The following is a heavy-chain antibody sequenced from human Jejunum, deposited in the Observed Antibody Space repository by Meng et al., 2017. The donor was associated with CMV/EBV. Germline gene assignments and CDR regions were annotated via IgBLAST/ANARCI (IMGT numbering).Heavy chain of an antibody. CDR1: TLSDYT. CDR2: IRSKTYSSAT. D-gene: IGHD2-2*01. V-gene: IGHV3-73*01. J-gene: IGHJ5*02. Sequence: TLSDYTIHWVRQAPGKGLEWAGRIRSKTYSSATAFAASVKGRFIISRDDSKNTAYLQMNSLKTEDTAVYYCTRHSIVVVPAAGFDPWGQGTLVTVSS. CDR3: TRHSIVVVPAAGFDP.